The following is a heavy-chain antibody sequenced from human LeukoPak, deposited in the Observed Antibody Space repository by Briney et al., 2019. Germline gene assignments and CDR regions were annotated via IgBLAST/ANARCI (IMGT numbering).Heavy chain of an antibody. CDR1: GYTFTSYD. V-gene: IGHV1-69*05. CDR3: ARGDGYGYYYYYMDV. J-gene: IGHJ6*03. Sequence: SVKVSCKASGYTFTSYDIKWVRQAPGQGLEWMGGIIPIFGTANYAQKFQGRVTITTDESTSTAYMELSSLRSEDTAVYYCARGDGYGYYYYYMDVWGKGTTVTVSS. CDR2: IIPIFGTA. D-gene: IGHD5-24*01.